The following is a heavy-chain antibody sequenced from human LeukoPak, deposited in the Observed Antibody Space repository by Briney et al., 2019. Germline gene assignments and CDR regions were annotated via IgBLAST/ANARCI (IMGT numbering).Heavy chain of an antibody. CDR3: TRDNRYYY. CDR1: GFTFSNYW. V-gene: IGHV3-7*01. CDR2: IKEDGSEK. J-gene: IGHJ4*02. D-gene: IGHD2-21*01. Sequence: PGGSLRLSCAASGFTFSNYWKSWVRQAPGKGLEWVANIKEDGSEKYYEDSVKGRFTISRDNAKNLVYLQMNSLRAEDTAVYYCTRDNRYYYWGQGTVVTVSS.